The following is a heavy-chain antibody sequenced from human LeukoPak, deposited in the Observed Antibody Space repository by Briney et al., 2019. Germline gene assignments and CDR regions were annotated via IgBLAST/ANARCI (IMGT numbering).Heavy chain of an antibody. CDR3: ARFSGYTYGLGWFDP. V-gene: IGHV3-33*01. CDR1: GFTFSSYG. J-gene: IGHJ5*02. CDR2: IWYDGSNK. Sequence: PGGSLRLSRTASGFTFSSYGMHWVRQAPGKGLEWVAVIWYDGSNKYYADSVKGRFTISRDNSKNTLYLQMNSLRAEDTAVYYCARFSGYTYGLGWFDPWGQGTLVTVSS. D-gene: IGHD5-18*01.